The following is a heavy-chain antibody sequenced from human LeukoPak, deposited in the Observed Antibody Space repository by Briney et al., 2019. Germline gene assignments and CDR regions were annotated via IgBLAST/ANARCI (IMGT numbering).Heavy chain of an antibody. J-gene: IGHJ5*02. D-gene: IGHD2-2*01. V-gene: IGHV4-59*01. Sequence: SETLSLTHTVSGGSISSYYWSWIRQPPGKGLEWIGYIYYSGSTNYNPSLKSRVTISVDTSKNQFSLKLNSVSAADTAVYYCARLTVPLRFDPWGQGTLVTVSS. CDR1: GGSISSYY. CDR3: ARLTVPLRFDP. CDR2: IYYSGST.